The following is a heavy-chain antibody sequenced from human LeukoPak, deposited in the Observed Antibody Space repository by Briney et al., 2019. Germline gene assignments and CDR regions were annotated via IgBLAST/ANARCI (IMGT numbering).Heavy chain of an antibody. Sequence: SETLSLTCTVSGGSISSCYWSWIRQPPGKGLEWIGYIYYSGSTNYNPSLKSRVTISVDTSKNQFSLKLSSVTAADTAVYYCARDYGDYVVEWYFDYWGQGTLVTVSS. J-gene: IGHJ4*02. V-gene: IGHV4-59*12. CDR2: IYYSGST. CDR3: ARDYGDYVVEWYFDY. CDR1: GGSISSCY. D-gene: IGHD4-17*01.